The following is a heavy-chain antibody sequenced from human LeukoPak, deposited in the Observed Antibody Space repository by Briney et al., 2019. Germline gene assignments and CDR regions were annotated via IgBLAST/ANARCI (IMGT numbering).Heavy chain of an antibody. CDR3: ARDRPYYYDSCGYSDY. J-gene: IGHJ4*02. CDR1: GFTFSSYS. CDR2: ISGSSSTI. Sequence: GGSLRLSWAASGFTFSSYSMNWVRQARGKGLEWVSYISGSSSTIYYADSVKGRFTISRDNAKNSLYLQMNSLRAEDTAVYYCARDRPYYYDSCGYSDYWGQGTLVTVSS. D-gene: IGHD3-22*01. V-gene: IGHV3-48*01.